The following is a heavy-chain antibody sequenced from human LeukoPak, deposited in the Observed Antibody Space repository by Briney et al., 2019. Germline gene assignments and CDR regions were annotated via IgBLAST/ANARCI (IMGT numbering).Heavy chain of an antibody. J-gene: IGHJ4*02. CDR3: AREECSIGVCYPSGY. Sequence: ASVKVSCKASGYTFTGYYIHWVRQAPRQGLEWMGWINPNSGGTNYAQKFQGRVTLTRDTSISTAYMELTRLRSDDTAVYYCAREECSIGVCYPSGYWGQGTLVTVSS. V-gene: IGHV1-2*02. CDR1: GYTFTGYY. D-gene: IGHD2-8*01. CDR2: INPNSGGT.